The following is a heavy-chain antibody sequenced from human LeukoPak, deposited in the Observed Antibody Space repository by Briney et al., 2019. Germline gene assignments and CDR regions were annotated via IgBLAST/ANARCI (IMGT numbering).Heavy chain of an antibody. V-gene: IGHV3-21*01. CDR1: GFTFSSYS. Sequence: GGSLRLSCAASGFTFSSYSMNWVRQAPGKGLEWVSSISSSSSDIYYADSVKGRFTISRDNAKNNLYMQMKILRAEDTAVYYCARSVEYGDYDFDYWGEGTLVTVSS. CDR2: ISSSSSDI. CDR3: ARSVEYGDYDFDY. J-gene: IGHJ4*02. D-gene: IGHD4-17*01.